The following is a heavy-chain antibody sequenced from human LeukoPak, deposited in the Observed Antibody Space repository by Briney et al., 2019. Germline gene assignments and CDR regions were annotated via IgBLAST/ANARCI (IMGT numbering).Heavy chain of an antibody. Sequence: PSETLSLTCTVSGGSIHDDYWSWFRQPPGQGLEWIGYIHHSGSTNYNPSLKCRVNIVIETSRTQFSLKVTSVTVADTAVYFCARRIVDYCTDGVCETFDIWGHGTTVAVSS. D-gene: IGHD2-8*01. CDR1: GGSIHDDY. V-gene: IGHV4-59*12. CDR2: IHHSGST. CDR3: ARRIVDYCTDGVCETFDI. J-gene: IGHJ3*02.